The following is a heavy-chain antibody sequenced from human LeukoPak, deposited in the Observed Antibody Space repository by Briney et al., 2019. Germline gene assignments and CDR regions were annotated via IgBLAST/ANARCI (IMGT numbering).Heavy chain of an antibody. CDR3: ARSFSRVTPYYYYYMDV. Sequence: GASVKVSCKASGYTFTGYYMHWVRQAPGHGLERMGWINPNSGGTNYAQKFQGMVTMTRDTSISTAYMELTRLRSDDTAVYYCARSFSRVTPYYYYYMDVWGKGTTVTVSS. CDR1: GYTFTGYY. D-gene: IGHD3-3*01. CDR2: INPNSGGT. V-gene: IGHV1-2*02. J-gene: IGHJ6*03.